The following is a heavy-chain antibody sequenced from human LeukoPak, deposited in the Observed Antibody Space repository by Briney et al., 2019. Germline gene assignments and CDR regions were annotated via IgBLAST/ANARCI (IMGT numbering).Heavy chain of an antibody. D-gene: IGHD3-22*01. CDR3: ARASRDSSGYYYGFDS. CDR1: GGSISSGGYS. J-gene: IGHJ4*02. CDR2: IETSGSI. V-gene: IGHV4-61*02. Sequence: SETLSLTCAVSGGSISSGGYSWSWIRQPAGKGLEWIGRIETSGSINYNPSLKSRVTISVDTSKNQFSLNLSSVTAADTAVYYCARASRDSSGYYYGFDSWGQGTLVTVSP.